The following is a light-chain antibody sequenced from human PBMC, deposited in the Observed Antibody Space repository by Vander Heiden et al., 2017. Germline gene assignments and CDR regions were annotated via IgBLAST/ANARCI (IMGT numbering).Light chain of an antibody. Sequence: DIQMTQSPSSLSASVGDRVTITCRASPGISNYLTWYQQKPGKVPKPLIYAASPLQSGVPARCRGSGSGTDFTLTISSLQPEDVATYYCQKYNSAPPYTFGQGTKLEIK. CDR1: PGISNY. J-gene: IGKJ2*01. V-gene: IGKV1-27*01. CDR3: QKYNSAPPYT. CDR2: AAS.